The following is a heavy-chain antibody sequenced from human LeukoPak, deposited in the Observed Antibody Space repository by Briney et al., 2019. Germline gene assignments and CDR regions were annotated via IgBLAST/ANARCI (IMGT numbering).Heavy chain of an antibody. CDR2: IYYSGST. CDR3: ARHYDSSGYYTLDY. CDR1: GGSISSYY. V-gene: IGHV4-59*08. J-gene: IGHJ4*02. Sequence: PSETLSLTCTVSGGSISSYYWSWIRQPPGKGLEWIGYIYYSGSTNYNPSLKSRVTISVDTSENQFSLKLSSVTVADTAVYYCARHYDSSGYYTLDYWGQGTLVTVSS. D-gene: IGHD3-22*01.